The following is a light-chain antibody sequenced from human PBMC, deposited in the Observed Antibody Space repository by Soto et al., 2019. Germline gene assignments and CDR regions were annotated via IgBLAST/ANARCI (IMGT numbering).Light chain of an antibody. V-gene: IGKV3-11*01. J-gene: IGKJ4*01. CDR2: DVF. CDR1: QSISNL. Sequence: EVVLTQSPATLSLSPGERATLACRASQSISNLLAWYQQKPGQAPRLLIYDVFNRATGIPARFSGSGSGTDFTLTISRLEPEDVAMYYCQQRSAWRLSFGGGTKVEI. CDR3: QQRSAWRLS.